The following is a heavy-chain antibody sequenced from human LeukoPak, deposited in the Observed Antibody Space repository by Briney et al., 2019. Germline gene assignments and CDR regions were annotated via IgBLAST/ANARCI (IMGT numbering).Heavy chain of an antibody. D-gene: IGHD5-24*01. CDR2: ISGSGGST. V-gene: IGHV3-23*01. Sequence: GGSLRLSRAASGFNFSSYAMSWVRQAPGKGLEWVSAISGSGGSTYYADSVQGRFTISRDNSKNTLYLQMNSLRAEDTAVYYCAKVGVEMATSYYFDYWGQGALVTVSS. J-gene: IGHJ4*02. CDR3: AKVGVEMATSYYFDY. CDR1: GFNFSSYA.